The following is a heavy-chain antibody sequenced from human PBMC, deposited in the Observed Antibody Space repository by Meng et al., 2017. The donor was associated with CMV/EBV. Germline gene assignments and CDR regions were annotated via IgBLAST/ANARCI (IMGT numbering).Heavy chain of an antibody. CDR3: ARGSGAGTTWSYFDY. Sequence: QGQRVESGAEVRKTGSAVKVSCKASGGTFSSYAIRWVRQAPGQGLEWMGGIIPIFGTANYAQKFQGRVTITADESTSTAYMELSSLRSEDTAVYYCARGSGAGTTWSYFDYWGQGTLVTVFS. D-gene: IGHD1-7*01. CDR2: IIPIFGTA. J-gene: IGHJ4*02. V-gene: IGHV1-69*12. CDR1: GGTFSSYA.